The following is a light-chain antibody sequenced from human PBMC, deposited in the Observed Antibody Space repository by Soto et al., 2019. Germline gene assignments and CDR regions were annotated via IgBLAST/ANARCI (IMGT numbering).Light chain of an antibody. V-gene: IGLV3-21*02. CDR3: QSADSSGTYLV. CDR2: DDS. CDR1: NIGSKS. J-gene: IGLJ2*01. Sequence: SYELTQPPSVSVAPGQTARITCGGNNIGSKSVHWYQQKPGQAPVLVVYDDSDRPSGIPERFSGSSSGTTVTLTISGVQAEDEADYYCQSADSSGTYLVFGGGTKLTVL.